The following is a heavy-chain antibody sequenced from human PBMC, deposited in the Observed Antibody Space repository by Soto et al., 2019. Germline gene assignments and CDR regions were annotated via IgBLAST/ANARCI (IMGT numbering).Heavy chain of an antibody. V-gene: IGHV3-30*18. D-gene: IGHD2-2*02. CDR2: ISYDGSNK. J-gene: IGHJ4*02. CDR1: GFTFSSYG. CDR3: AKPRTDCSSTSCYTPGDTSYFDY. Sequence: GGSLRLSCAASGFTFSSYGMHWVRQAPGKGLEWVAVISYDGSNKYYADSVKGRFTISRDNSKNTLYLQMNSLRAEDTAVYYCAKPRTDCSSTSCYTPGDTSYFDYWGQGTLVTVSS.